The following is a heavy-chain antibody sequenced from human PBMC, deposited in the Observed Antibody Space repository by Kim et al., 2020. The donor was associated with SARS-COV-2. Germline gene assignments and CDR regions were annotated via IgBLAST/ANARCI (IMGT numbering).Heavy chain of an antibody. CDR1: GFAVSDNY. Sequence: GGSLRLSCAASGFAVSDNYMSWVRQAPGKGLEWVSLIRTGDSTNYADAVKGRFIISRDNSKNTLYLQMNSLRAEDTAVYYCARDRPGSGTLDFDYWGQGTLVTVSS. V-gene: IGHV3-66*01. CDR2: IRTGDST. CDR3: ARDRPGSGTLDFDY. J-gene: IGHJ4*02. D-gene: IGHD3-10*01.